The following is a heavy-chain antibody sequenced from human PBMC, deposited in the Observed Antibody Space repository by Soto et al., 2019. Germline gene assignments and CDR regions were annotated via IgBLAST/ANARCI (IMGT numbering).Heavy chain of an antibody. V-gene: IGHV4-34*01. Sequence: SETLSLTCAVYSGSFSGYHWSWIRQPPGKGLEWIGEIYHSGSTNYNPSLESRVTISIDKSKNQFSLELTSVTAADTAVYYCARDFWSGYYKVYYYGMDVWGQGTTVTVSS. CDR2: IYHSGST. D-gene: IGHD3-3*01. J-gene: IGHJ6*02. CDR1: SGSFSGYH. CDR3: ARDFWSGYYKVYYYGMDV.